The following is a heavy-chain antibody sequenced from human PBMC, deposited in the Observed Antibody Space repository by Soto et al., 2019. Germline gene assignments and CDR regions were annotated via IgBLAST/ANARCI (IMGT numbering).Heavy chain of an antibody. CDR2: IYYSGST. CDR3: ARDVWSGVFGELNWFDP. CDR1: GGSISSGCYY. D-gene: IGHD3-10*02. J-gene: IGHJ5*02. Sequence: SETLSLTCTVSGGSISSGCYYWSWIRQHPGQGLEWIGYIYYSGSTYYNPSLKSRVTISVDTSKNQFSLKLSSVTAADTAVYYCARDVWSGVFGELNWFDPWGQGTLVTVSS. V-gene: IGHV4-31*03.